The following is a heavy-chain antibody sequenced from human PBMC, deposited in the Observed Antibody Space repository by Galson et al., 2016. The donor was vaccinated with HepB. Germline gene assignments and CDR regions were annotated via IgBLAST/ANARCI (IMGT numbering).Heavy chain of an antibody. J-gene: IGHJ4*02. V-gene: IGHV3-66*01. CDR3: TRDWGSSWRLH. CDR1: GFTVSRDY. Sequence: SLRLSCAASGFTVSRDYMSWVRQAPGKGLEWVSVIYSGGTTYYADSVKGRFTISRDSSKNTLYLQMNSLRVEDTAVYYCTRDWGSSWRLHWGQGTQVTVSS. CDR2: IYSGGTT. D-gene: IGHD6-13*01.